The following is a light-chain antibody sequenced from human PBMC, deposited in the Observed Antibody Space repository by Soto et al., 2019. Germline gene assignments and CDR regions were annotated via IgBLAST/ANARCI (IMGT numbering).Light chain of an antibody. V-gene: IGLV2-14*01. Sequence: QSALTQPASVSGSPGQSITISCTGTSSDVGGYNYVSWYQQHPGKAPKLMIYEVSHRPSGVSNRFSGSQSGNTASLTISGLQDEDEADYYCSSYTSSSTVVFGGGTKLTVL. J-gene: IGLJ2*01. CDR3: SSYTSSSTVV. CDR1: SSDVGGYNY. CDR2: EVS.